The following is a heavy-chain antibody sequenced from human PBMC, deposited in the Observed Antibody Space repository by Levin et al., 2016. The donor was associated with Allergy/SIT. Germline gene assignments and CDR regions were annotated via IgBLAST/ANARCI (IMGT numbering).Heavy chain of an antibody. D-gene: IGHD3-3*01. V-gene: IGHV1-69*01. Sequence: WVRQAPGQGLEWMGGIIPIFGTANYAQKFQGRVTITADESTSTAYMELSSLRSEDTAVYYCARLGAVEWLFPYYYGMDVWGQGTTVTVSS. CDR3: ARLGAVEWLFPYYYGMDV. J-gene: IGHJ6*02. CDR2: IIPIFGTA.